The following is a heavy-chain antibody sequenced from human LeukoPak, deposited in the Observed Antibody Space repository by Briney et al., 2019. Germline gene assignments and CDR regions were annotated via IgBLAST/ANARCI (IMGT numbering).Heavy chain of an antibody. D-gene: IGHD4-17*01. CDR1: GFTFSYFW. Sequence: GGSLRLSCAASGFTFSYFWMHWFRQTPGKELVWVSCINTDGSYSTYADSVKGRFTISRDNVRNTLYLQMNSLRAEDSAVYYCARDFDGPRASDYWGQGISVTVSS. V-gene: IGHV3-74*01. J-gene: IGHJ4*02. CDR3: ARDFDGPRASDY. CDR2: INTDGSYS.